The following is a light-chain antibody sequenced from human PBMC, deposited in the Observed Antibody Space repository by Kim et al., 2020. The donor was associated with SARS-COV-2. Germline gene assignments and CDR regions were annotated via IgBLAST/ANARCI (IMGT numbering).Light chain of an antibody. J-gene: IGLJ1*01. CDR3: QAWDSSTALYV. CDR1: KLGDKY. CDR2: QNN. Sequence: PGQTDTITCSGDKLGDKYACWYQQKPGQSPVLIIYQNNKRPSGSPERFSGSNSGNTDTLTITGTLGMDAADYYCQAWDSSTALYVFGTGTKVTVL. V-gene: IGLV3-1*01.